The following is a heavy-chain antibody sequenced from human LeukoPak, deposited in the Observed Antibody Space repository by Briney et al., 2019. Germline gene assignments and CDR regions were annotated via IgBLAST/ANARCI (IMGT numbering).Heavy chain of an antibody. D-gene: IGHD6-13*01. J-gene: IGHJ6*02. CDR1: GYSISSGYY. Sequence: SETLSLTCTVSGYSISSGYYWGWIRQPPGKGLEWIGSIYHSGSTYYNPSLKSRVTLSVDTSKNQFSLKLTSVTAADTAVYYCARDGYSTPDVWGQGTTVTVSS. CDR3: ARDGYSTPDV. V-gene: IGHV4-38-2*02. CDR2: IYHSGST.